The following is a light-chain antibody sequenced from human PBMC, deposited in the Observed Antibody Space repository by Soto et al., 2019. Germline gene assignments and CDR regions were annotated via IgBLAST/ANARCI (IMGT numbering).Light chain of an antibody. J-gene: IGLJ3*02. CDR1: SGHSSYA. V-gene: IGLV4-69*01. Sequence: QYVLTQSPSASASLGASVKLTCTLSSGHSSYAIAWHQQQPEKGPRYLMKLNSDGSHSKGDGIPDRFSGSSSGAERYLTISSLQSEDEADYYCQTWGTGIRVFGGGTKLTVL. CDR2: LNSDGSH. CDR3: QTWGTGIRV.